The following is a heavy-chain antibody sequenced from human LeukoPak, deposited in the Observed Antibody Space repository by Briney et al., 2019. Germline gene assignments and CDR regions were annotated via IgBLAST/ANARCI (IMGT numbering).Heavy chain of an antibody. D-gene: IGHD6-19*01. CDR3: ARESSGWYWYMDV. V-gene: IGHV3-48*01. CDR2: ISSSSSTI. CDR1: GFTFSSYS. J-gene: IGHJ6*03. Sequence: PGGSLRLSCAASGFTFSSYSMNWVRQAPGKGLEWVSYISSSSSTIYYADFVKGRFTISRDNAKNSLYLQMNSLRAEDTAVYYCARESSGWYWYMDVWGKGTTVTVSS.